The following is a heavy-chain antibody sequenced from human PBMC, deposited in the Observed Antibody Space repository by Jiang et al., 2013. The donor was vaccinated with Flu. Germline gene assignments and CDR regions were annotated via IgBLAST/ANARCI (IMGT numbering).Heavy chain of an antibody. CDR2: INHSGST. CDR3: ARGSVVAFRYGMDV. J-gene: IGHJ6*02. V-gene: IGHV4-34*01. D-gene: IGHD2-15*01. Sequence: LLKPSETLSLTCAVYGGSFSGYYWSWIRQPPGKGLEWIGEINHSGSTNYNPSLKSRVTISVDTSKNQFSLKLSSVTAADTAVYYCARGSVVAFRYGMDVWGQGTTVTVSS. CDR1: GGSFSGYY.